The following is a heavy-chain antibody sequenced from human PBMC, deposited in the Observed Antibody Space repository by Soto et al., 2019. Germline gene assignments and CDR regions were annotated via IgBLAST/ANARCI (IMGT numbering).Heavy chain of an antibody. Sequence: QVQLVQSGAEVKKPGSSVKVSCKASGGTFSSYAISWVRQAPGQGIEWMGGIIPIFGTANYAQKFQGRVTITADESTSTAYMELSSLRSEDTAVYYCAKDLVGAPLSVENYFDYWGQGTLVTVSS. CDR3: AKDLVGAPLSVENYFDY. CDR1: GGTFSSYA. V-gene: IGHV1-69*01. CDR2: IIPIFGTA. J-gene: IGHJ4*02. D-gene: IGHD3-10*01.